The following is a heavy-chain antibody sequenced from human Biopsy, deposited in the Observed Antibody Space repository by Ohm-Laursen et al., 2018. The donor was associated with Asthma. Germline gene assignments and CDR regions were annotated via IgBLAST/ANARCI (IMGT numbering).Heavy chain of an antibody. CDR2: ISYSGST. CDR1: GGSVSSGSYY. D-gene: IGHD2-15*01. CDR3: ARVPTTLRYFDL. J-gene: IGHJ2*01. Sequence: GTLSLTCTVSGGSVSSGSYYWSWIRQPPGKGLAWDSYISYSGSTDYNPSLKSRLTIAMDTSKNQFSLKLSSVTAADTAVYYCARVPTTLRYFDLWGRGTLVTVSS. V-gene: IGHV4-61*01.